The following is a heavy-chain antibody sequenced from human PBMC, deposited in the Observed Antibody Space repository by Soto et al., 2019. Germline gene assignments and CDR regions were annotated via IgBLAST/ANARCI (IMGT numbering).Heavy chain of an antibody. D-gene: IGHD1-26*01. V-gene: IGHV4-30-2*01. Sequence: PLETLSLTCAVSGGSISSGAYSWSWILQPPGKGLEWVGYIYHSGSTYYNPSLKSRVTISVDTSKNQFSLKLSSVTAADTAVYYCARGGKVGAKKPSSIDPWGQGTLVTASS. J-gene: IGHJ5*02. CDR1: GGSISSGAYS. CDR2: IYHSGST. CDR3: ARGGKVGAKKPSSIDP.